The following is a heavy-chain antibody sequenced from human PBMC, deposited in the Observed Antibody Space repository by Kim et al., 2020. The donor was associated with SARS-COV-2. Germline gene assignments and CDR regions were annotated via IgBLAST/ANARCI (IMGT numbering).Heavy chain of an antibody. CDR2: IYYSGST. V-gene: IGHV4-61*01. CDR1: GGSVSSGSYY. D-gene: IGHD3-10*01. Sequence: SETLSLTCTVSGGSVSSGSYYWSWIRQPPGKGLEWIGYIYYSGSTNYNPSLKSRVTISVDTSKNQFSLKLSSVTAADTAVYYCARDMEVGGGSGSEAFD. CDR3: ARDMEVGGGSGSEAFD. J-gene: IGHJ3*02.